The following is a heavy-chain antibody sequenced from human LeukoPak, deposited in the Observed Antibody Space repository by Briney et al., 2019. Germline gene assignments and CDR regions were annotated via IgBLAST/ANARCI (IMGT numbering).Heavy chain of an antibody. Sequence: SETLSLXCAVYGGSFSGYYWSWIRQPPGKGLEWIGEINHSGSTNYNPSLKSRVTISVDTSKNQFSLKLSSVTAADTAVYYCARASVRVRGVIIIRYYFDYWGQGTLVTVSS. V-gene: IGHV4-34*01. CDR3: ARASVRVRGVIIIRYYFDY. CDR1: GGSFSGYY. D-gene: IGHD3-10*01. CDR2: INHSGST. J-gene: IGHJ4*02.